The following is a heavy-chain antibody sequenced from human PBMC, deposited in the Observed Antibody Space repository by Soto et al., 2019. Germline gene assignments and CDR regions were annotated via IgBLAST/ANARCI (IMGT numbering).Heavy chain of an antibody. CDR3: ATAPAVAGESIWFDP. Sequence: GGSLRLSCVASGFTFSDYSMVWVRQSPGKGLEWISYIFVTSTIIYYADSVKGRFTVSRDNAQNSLSLQMNSLRVEDTGIYYCATAPAVAGESIWFDPWGQGTLVTVSS. CDR2: IFVTSTII. J-gene: IGHJ5*02. V-gene: IGHV3-48*04. CDR1: GFTFSDYS. D-gene: IGHD6-19*01.